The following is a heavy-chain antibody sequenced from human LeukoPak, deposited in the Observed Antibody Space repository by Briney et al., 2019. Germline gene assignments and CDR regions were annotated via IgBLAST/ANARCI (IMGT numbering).Heavy chain of an antibody. CDR3: VYYYGSGSVEY. D-gene: IGHD3-10*01. J-gene: IGHJ4*02. CDR1: GGSITSSNYY. CDR2: FYYSGST. V-gene: IGHV4-39*01. Sequence: PSETLSLSCTVSGGSITSSNYYWGWIRQPPGKGLEWIGSFYYSGSTNYNPSLKSRVTISVDTSKNQFSLKLSSVTAADTAVYYCVYYYGSGSVEYWGQGTLVTVSS.